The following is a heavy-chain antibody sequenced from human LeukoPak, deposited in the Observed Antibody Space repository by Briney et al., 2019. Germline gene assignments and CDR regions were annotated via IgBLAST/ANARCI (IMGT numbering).Heavy chain of an antibody. D-gene: IGHD3-3*01. V-gene: IGHV1-2*02. J-gene: IGHJ6*03. CDR3: ARLTYYDFWSGYYRHYMDV. Sequence: ASVKVSCKASGYTFTGYYMHWVRQAPGQGLEWMGWINPNSGATKYAQKFQGRVTMTRDTSIATAYMELSSLRSEDTAVYYCARLTYYDFWSGYYRHYMDVWGKGTTVTVSS. CDR1: GYTFTGYY. CDR2: INPNSGAT.